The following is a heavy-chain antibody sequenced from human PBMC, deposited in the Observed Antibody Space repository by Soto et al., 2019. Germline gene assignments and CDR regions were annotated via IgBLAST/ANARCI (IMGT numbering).Heavy chain of an antibody. CDR3: ARDSGQLLYPGGYYYYGMDV. Sequence: GASVKVSCKASGGTFSSYAISWVRQAPGQGLEWMGGIIPIFGTANYAQKFQGRVTITADESTSTAYMELSSLRSEDTAVYYCARDSGQLLYPGGYYYYGMDVWGQGTTVTVSS. D-gene: IGHD2-2*02. J-gene: IGHJ6*02. CDR2: IIPIFGTA. CDR1: GGTFSSYA. V-gene: IGHV1-69*13.